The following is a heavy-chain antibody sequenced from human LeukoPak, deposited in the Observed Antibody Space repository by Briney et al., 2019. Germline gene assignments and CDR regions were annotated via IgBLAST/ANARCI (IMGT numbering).Heavy chain of an antibody. CDR2: IWYDGSNK. CDR1: GFTFSNYG. Sequence: GGSLRLSCAASGFTFSNYGFHWVRQAPGKGLEWVAIIWYDGSNKYYADSVKGRFTISRDNSKNTLYLQVNSLRADDTAVYFCARNLGRCNGGTCYLDSWGQGTPVTVSS. D-gene: IGHD2-15*01. V-gene: IGHV3-33*01. J-gene: IGHJ4*02. CDR3: ARNLGRCNGGTCYLDS.